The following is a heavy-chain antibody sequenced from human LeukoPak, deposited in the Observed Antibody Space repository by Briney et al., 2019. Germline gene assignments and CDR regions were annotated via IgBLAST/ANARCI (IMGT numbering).Heavy chain of an antibody. Sequence: GGSLRLSCAAPGFTFSDYYMSWIRQGPGKGLECVSYISNSDSVISYADSVKGRFTISRDNAKNSLYLQMSSLRAEDTGVYYCARVSGELERRHFDYWGQGTLVTVSS. CDR1: GFTFSDYY. CDR2: ISNSDSVI. CDR3: ARVSGELERRHFDY. J-gene: IGHJ4*02. D-gene: IGHD1-1*01. V-gene: IGHV3-11*04.